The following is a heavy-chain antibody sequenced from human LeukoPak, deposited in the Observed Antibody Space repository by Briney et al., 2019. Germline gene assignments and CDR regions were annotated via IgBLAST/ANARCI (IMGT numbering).Heavy chain of an antibody. Sequence: GASVKVSCKVSGYTLTELSMHWVRQAPGQGLEWMGWINPNSDGTNYAQKFQGRVTMTRDTSISTAYMELSRLRSDDTAVYYCARDVTVRFLEWFNYMDVWGKGTTVTVSS. D-gene: IGHD3-3*01. V-gene: IGHV1-2*02. J-gene: IGHJ6*03. CDR3: ARDVTVRFLEWFNYMDV. CDR2: INPNSDGT. CDR1: GYTLTELS.